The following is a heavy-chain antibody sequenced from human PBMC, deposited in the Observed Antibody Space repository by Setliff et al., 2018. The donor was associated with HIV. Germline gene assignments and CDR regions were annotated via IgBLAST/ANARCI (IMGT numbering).Heavy chain of an antibody. Sequence: PSETLSLTCTVSGDSINTHYWSWIRQPPGKGLEWIGCISHSGNTNFNPYLNSRVTISLDTSKNQFSLRLTSMTAADTAIYYCARSTVGAGASFPWGRGILVTVSS. D-gene: IGHD1-26*01. CDR1: GDSINTHY. J-gene: IGHJ5*02. V-gene: IGHV4-59*11. CDR3: ARSTVGAGASFP. CDR2: ISHSGNT.